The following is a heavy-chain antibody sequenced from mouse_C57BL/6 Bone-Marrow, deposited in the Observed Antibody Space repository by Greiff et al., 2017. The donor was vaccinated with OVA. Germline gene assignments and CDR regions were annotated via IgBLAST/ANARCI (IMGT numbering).Heavy chain of an antibody. D-gene: IGHD1-1*01. CDR3: ARQRYYGSSSWFAY. Sequence: EVQGVESGGDLVKPGGSLKLSCAASGFTFSSYGMSWVRQTPDKRLEWVATISSGGSYTYYPDRVKGRFTISRDNAKNTLYLQMSRLKSEDTAMYYCARQRYYGSSSWFAYWGQGTLVTVSA. J-gene: IGHJ3*01. CDR2: ISSGGSYT. CDR1: GFTFSSYG. V-gene: IGHV5-6*01.